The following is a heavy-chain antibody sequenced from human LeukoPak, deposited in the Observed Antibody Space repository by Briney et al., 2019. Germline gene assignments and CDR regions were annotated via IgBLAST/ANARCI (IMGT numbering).Heavy chain of an antibody. D-gene: IGHD6-19*01. CDR2: IYTSGST. CDR3: AREIASSGWTYYYYYYMDV. CDR1: GGSISSYY. Sequence: PSETLSLTCTVSGGSISSYYWSWIRQPAGKGLEWIGRIYTSGSTNYNPSLKSRVTMSVDTSKNQFSLKLSSVTAADTAVYYCAREIASSGWTYYYYYYMDVWGKGTTVTGSS. J-gene: IGHJ6*03. V-gene: IGHV4-4*07.